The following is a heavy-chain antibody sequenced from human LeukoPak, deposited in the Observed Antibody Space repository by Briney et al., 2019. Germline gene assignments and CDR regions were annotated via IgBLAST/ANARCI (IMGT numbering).Heavy chain of an antibody. CDR2: IYYSGST. Sequence: SETLSLTCTVSGGSISSYYWSWIRQPPGKGLEWIGYIYYSGSTNYNPSLKSRVTISVDTSKNQFSLKLSSVTAADTAVYYCARERDIDCSGSSCSLPNAFDIWGQGTMVTVSS. D-gene: IGHD2-15*01. J-gene: IGHJ3*02. CDR1: GGSISSYY. V-gene: IGHV4-59*01. CDR3: ARERDIDCSGSSCSLPNAFDI.